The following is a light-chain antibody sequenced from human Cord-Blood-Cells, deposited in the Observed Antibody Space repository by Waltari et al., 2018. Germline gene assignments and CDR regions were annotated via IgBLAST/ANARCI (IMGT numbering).Light chain of an antibody. CDR2: AAS. V-gene: IGKV1-39*01. Sequence: DIQMTQSPSSLSASVGDRVTITCRASQSISSYLNWYQQKPGKAPKLLIYAASSLQSGVPSRFSGSGSGTDFTLTISSLQPEDFATYYCQQGYSTPRVTFGQGTRLEMK. J-gene: IGKJ5*01. CDR3: QQGYSTPRVT. CDR1: QSISSY.